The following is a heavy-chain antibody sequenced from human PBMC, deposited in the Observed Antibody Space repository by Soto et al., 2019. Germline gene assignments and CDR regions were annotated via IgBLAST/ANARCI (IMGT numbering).Heavy chain of an antibody. CDR1: GYTFTSYG. CDR3: ARDLDILTGYHRFPFAY. J-gene: IGHJ4*02. D-gene: IGHD3-9*01. Sequence: ASVKVSCKASGYTFTSYGISWVGQAPGQGLEWMGWISAYNGNTNYAQKLQGRVTMTTDPSTSTAYMKLRSLRSDDKTVYYCARDLDILTGYHRFPFAYRGQGTFVTGSS. CDR2: ISAYNGNT. V-gene: IGHV1-18*01.